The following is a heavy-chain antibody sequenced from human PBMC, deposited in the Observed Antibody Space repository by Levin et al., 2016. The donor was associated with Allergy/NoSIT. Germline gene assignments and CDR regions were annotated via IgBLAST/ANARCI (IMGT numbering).Heavy chain of an antibody. CDR1: GFIFSTYS. D-gene: IGHD1-7*01. CDR3: ARDWNYVVEDY. V-gene: IGHV3-30*04. Sequence: GESLKISCAASGFIFSTYSMHWVRQAPGKGLECVATISYDGRNKFYADSVMGRFTISRDDSKDTLYLQMNSLRPEDTAVYYCARDWNYVVEDYWGQGTLVTVSS. CDR2: ISYDGRNK. J-gene: IGHJ4*02.